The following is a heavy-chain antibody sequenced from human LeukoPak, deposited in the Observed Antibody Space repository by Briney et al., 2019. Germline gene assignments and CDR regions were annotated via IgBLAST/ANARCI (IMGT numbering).Heavy chain of an antibody. Sequence: GGSLRLSWGASGVTLSGDEFSWVRQAAGKGLEWLSYIDSSGRAIYYADSVKGRFTASRDDAKNSLFLQMNSLRAEDTAIYYCSRETENCGGDCFDYWGQGTLVTVSS. CDR1: GVTLSGDE. CDR2: IDSSGRAI. V-gene: IGHV3-48*03. J-gene: IGHJ4*02. CDR3: SRETENCGGDCFDY. D-gene: IGHD2-21*01.